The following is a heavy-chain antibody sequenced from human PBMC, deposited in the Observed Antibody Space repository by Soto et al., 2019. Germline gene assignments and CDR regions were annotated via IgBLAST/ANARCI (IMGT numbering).Heavy chain of an antibody. CDR3: ARGGHVVVVTAALDY. Sequence: QVQLVQSGAEVKKPGASVKVSCKASGDTFTDYYIHWVRQAPGQGLEWMGTVNPSGGHTTYAQHFLGRMAMTRDTSTSTLYMELTSLTAEDTAVYYCARGGHVVVVTAALDYWGQGTLVTVSS. CDR1: GDTFTDYY. CDR2: VNPSGGHT. V-gene: IGHV1-46*01. J-gene: IGHJ4*02. D-gene: IGHD2-21*02.